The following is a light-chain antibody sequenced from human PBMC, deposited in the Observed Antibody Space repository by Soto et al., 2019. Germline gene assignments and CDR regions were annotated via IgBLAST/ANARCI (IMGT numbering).Light chain of an antibody. Sequence: EIVMTQSPATLSVSPGGRATLSCRASQAISGTLAWYQQKPGQAPRLLIHGASTRAPGFPARFSGSGSGTDFTLTISSLQADDVAVYYCQQCYRTPWTFGQGTKVDI. CDR2: GAS. V-gene: IGKV3-15*01. CDR1: QAISGT. CDR3: QQCYRTPWT. J-gene: IGKJ1*01.